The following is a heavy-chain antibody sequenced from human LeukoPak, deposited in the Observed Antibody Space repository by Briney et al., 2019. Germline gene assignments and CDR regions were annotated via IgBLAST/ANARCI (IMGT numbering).Heavy chain of an antibody. J-gene: IGHJ6*03. CDR1: GGSISSSSYY. D-gene: IGHD3-16*01. CDR3: ARSLYTEGYYYYYMDV. V-gene: IGHV4-39*01. Sequence: SETLSLTCTVSGGSISSSSYYWGWIRQPPGKGLEWIGSIYYSGSTYYNPSLKSRVTISVDTSKNQFSLKLSSVTAADTAVYYCARSLYTEGYYYYYMDVWGKGTTVTVSS. CDR2: IYYSGST.